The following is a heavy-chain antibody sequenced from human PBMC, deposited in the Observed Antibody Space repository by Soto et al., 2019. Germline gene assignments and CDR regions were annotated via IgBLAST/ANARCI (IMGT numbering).Heavy chain of an antibody. J-gene: IGHJ4*02. Sequence: PGGSLRLSCAASGFTFSSYGMHWVRQAPGKGLEWVAVISYDGSNKYYADSVKGRFTISRDNSKNTLYLQMNSLRAEDTAVYYCAKDQDESSGALDYWGQGTLVTVLL. CDR3: AKDQDESSGALDY. CDR1: GFTFSSYG. D-gene: IGHD6-19*01. V-gene: IGHV3-30*18. CDR2: ISYDGSNK.